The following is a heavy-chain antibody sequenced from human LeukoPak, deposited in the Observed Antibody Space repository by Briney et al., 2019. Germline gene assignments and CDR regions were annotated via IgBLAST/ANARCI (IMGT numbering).Heavy chain of an antibody. CDR2: INHSGST. D-gene: IGHD1-14*01. CDR1: GGSFSGYY. J-gene: IGHJ4*02. V-gene: IGHV4-34*01. Sequence: PSETLSLTCAVYGGSFSGYYWSWIRQPPGKGLEWIGEINHSGSTSYNPSLKSRVTISVDTSKNQFSLKLSSVTAADTAVYYCARGGNRRGYFDYWGQGTLVTVSS. CDR3: ARGGNRRGYFDY.